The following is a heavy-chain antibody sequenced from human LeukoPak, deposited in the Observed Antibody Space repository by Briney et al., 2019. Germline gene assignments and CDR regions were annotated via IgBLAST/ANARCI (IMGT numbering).Heavy chain of an antibody. CDR2: IYSGGST. CDR3: ARDKESSSSFDY. Sequence: QPGGSLRLSCAASGFTVSTNYMNWVRQAPGKGLEWVSVIYSGGSTYYVDSVKGRFIISRDNSRNTVYLQMNSLRAEDTAVYYCARDKESSSSFDYWGQGTRVTVSS. V-gene: IGHV3-53*01. D-gene: IGHD6-6*01. J-gene: IGHJ4*02. CDR1: GFTVSTNY.